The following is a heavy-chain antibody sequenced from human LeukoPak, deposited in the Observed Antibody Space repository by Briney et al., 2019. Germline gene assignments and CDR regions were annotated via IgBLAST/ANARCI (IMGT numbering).Heavy chain of an antibody. J-gene: IGHJ6*02. CDR2: MNPNSGNT. V-gene: IGHV1-8*01. CDR1: GYTFTSYD. D-gene: IGHD3-3*01. Sequence: ASVTVSCKASGYTFTSYDINWVRQATGQGLEWMGWMNPNSGNTGYAQKFQGRVTMTRNTSISTAYMELSSLRSEDTAVYYCARGTFYDFWSGYSLYYYGMDVWGQGTTVTVSS. CDR3: ARGTFYDFWSGYSLYYYGMDV.